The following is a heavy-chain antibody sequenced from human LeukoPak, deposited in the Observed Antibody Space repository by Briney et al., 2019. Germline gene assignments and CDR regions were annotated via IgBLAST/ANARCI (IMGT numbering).Heavy chain of an antibody. J-gene: IGHJ4*02. CDR3: ARNVVSLNSNGFYYFDY. CDR1: GASISGSDYS. D-gene: IGHD6-19*01. CDR2: IDDSGST. V-gene: IGHV4-39*01. Sequence: PSETLSLTCSVSGASISGSDYSWAWIRQPPGKGLEWIGTIDDSGSTYYNLSLKSRLTMSVDTSKNQFSLNLNSVNAADTALYYCARNVVSLNSNGFYYFDYWGQGSLLIVSS.